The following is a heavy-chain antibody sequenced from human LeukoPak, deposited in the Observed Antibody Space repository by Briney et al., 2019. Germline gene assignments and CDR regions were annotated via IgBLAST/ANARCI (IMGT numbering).Heavy chain of an antibody. CDR2: INYSGST. Sequence: SETLSLTCTVSGGSITNSYWNWIRQSPGKGLEWIGYINYSGSTNYNPSLKSRVTISVDTSKNQFSLKLSSVTAADTAMYLCARDPLSTNDFDIWGQGTMVTVSS. V-gene: IGHV4-59*01. D-gene: IGHD1-1*01. CDR1: GGSITNSY. CDR3: ARDPLSTNDFDI. J-gene: IGHJ3*02.